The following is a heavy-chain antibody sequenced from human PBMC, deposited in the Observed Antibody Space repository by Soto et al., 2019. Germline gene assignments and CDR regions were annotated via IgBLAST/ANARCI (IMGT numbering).Heavy chain of an antibody. CDR2: IYYSGST. CDR1: GGSISSSSYY. V-gene: IGHV4-39*01. J-gene: IGHJ4*02. Sequence: SETLSLTCTVSGGSISSSSYYWGWIRQPPGKGLEWIGSIYYSGSTYYNPSLKSRVTISVDTSKNQFSLKLSSVTAADTAVYYCAAVVAATYFDYWGQGTLVTVSS. CDR3: AAVVAATYFDY. D-gene: IGHD2-15*01.